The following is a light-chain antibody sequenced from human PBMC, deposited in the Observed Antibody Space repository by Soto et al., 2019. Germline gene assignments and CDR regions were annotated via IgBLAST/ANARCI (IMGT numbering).Light chain of an antibody. CDR3: QQYDTHPWT. V-gene: IGKV1-17*01. CDR2: AAS. J-gene: IGKJ1*01. CDR1: QGIGHN. Sequence: DIQMTQSPSSLSASVGDRVTITCRASQGIGHNLGWYQQKPGKVPKRLVYAASSLHTGVPSRFSGSGSGTEFTLTISSLQPEDFATYYCQQYDTHPWTFGQGTKVEIK.